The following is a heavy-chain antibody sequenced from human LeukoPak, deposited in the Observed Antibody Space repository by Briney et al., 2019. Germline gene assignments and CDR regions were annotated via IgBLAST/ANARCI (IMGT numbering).Heavy chain of an antibody. J-gene: IGHJ4*02. CDR1: GGSFSGYY. D-gene: IGHD2-2*01. Sequence: EASETLSLTCAVYGGSFSGYYWSWIRQPPGKGLEWIGEINHSVSTNYNPSLKSRVTISVDTSKNQFSLKLSSVTAADTAVYYCARGFSSRPFDYWGQGTLVTVSS. CDR3: ARGFSSRPFDY. V-gene: IGHV4-34*01. CDR2: INHSVST.